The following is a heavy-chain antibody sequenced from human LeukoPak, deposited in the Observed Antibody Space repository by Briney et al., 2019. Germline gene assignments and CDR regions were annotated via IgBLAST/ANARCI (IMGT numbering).Heavy chain of an antibody. V-gene: IGHV4-30-2*01. CDR2: IYRGENT. J-gene: IGHJ4*02. CDR1: GDSISGGDYS. D-gene: IGHD2-15*01. CDR3: ARGRYCSGGSCMFDY. Sequence: SETLSLTCAVSGDSISGGDYSWSWIRQPPGKGLEWIGYIYRGENTYYNTSLKSRVTISVDRSKNQFSLKLTSVTAADTAVYYCARGRYCSGGSCMFDYWGQGTLVTVSS.